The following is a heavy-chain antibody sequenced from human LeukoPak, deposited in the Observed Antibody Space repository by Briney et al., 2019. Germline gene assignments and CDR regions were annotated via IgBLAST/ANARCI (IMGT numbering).Heavy chain of an antibody. J-gene: IGHJ4*02. CDR3: ARDRRTTDDY. D-gene: IGHD4-17*01. Sequence: GRSLRLSCAASGFTFSSYGMHWVRQAPGKGLEWVAVIWYDGSDKYYADSVKGRFTISRDNSKNTLYLQMNSLRAEDTAVYYCARDRRTTDDYWGQGTLVTVSS. V-gene: IGHV3-33*01. CDR1: GFTFSSYG. CDR2: IWYDGSDK.